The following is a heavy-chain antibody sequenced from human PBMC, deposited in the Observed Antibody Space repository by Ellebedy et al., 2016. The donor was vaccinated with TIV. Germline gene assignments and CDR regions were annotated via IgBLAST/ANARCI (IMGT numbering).Heavy chain of an antibody. CDR2: IWYDGSNK. D-gene: IGHD1-26*01. Sequence: PGGSLRLSCAASGFTFSSYGMHWVRQAPGKGLEWVAVIWYDGSNKYYADSVKGRFTISRDNSKNTLYLQMNSLRAEDTAIYYCTKSSLVGATYSLDYWGQGTLVTVSS. CDR3: TKSSLVGATYSLDY. CDR1: GFTFSSYG. V-gene: IGHV3-33*06. J-gene: IGHJ4*02.